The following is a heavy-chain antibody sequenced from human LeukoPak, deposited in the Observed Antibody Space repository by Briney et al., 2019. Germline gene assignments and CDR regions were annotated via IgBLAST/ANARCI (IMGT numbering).Heavy chain of an antibody. CDR1: GGSISSSSYY. Sequence: PSETLSLTCTVSGGSISSSSYYWGWIRQPPGKGLEWIGSIYYSGSTYYNPSLKSRVTISVDTSKNQFSLKLSSVTAADTAVYYCARQAAAEVIIDYWGQGTLVAVSS. CDR3: ARQAAAEVIIDY. V-gene: IGHV4-39*01. D-gene: IGHD6-13*01. J-gene: IGHJ4*02. CDR2: IYYSGST.